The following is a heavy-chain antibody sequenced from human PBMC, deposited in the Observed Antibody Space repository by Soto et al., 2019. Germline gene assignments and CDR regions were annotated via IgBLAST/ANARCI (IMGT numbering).Heavy chain of an antibody. D-gene: IGHD1-1*01. CDR3: ARGELERGRLNYYYYGMDV. CDR2: IYYSGST. CDR1: GGSISSGGYY. V-gene: IGHV4-31*03. J-gene: IGHJ6*02. Sequence: PSETLSLTCTVSGGSISSGGYYWSWIRQHPGKGLEWIGYIYYSGSTYYNPSLKSRVTISVDTSKNQFSLKLSSVTAADTAVYYCARGELERGRLNYYYYGMDVWGQGTTVTVSS.